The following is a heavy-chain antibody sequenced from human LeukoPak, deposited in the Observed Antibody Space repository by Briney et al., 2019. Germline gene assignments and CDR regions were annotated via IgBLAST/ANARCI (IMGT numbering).Heavy chain of an antibody. V-gene: IGHV4-59*08. Sequence: SETLSLTCTASGGSISSYYWSWIRQPPGKGLEWIGYIYYSGSTNYNPSLKSRVTISVDTSKNQFSLKLSSVTAADTAVYYCARTRGSHIDYWGQGTLVTVSS. CDR1: GGSISSYY. J-gene: IGHJ4*02. CDR3: ARTRGSHIDY. CDR2: IYYSGST. D-gene: IGHD3-16*01.